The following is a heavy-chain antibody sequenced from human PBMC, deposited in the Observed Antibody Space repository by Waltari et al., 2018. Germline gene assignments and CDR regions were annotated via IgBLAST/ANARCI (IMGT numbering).Heavy chain of an antibody. CDR3: ARSPRREPFDY. J-gene: IGHJ4*02. CDR2: IYYSGST. V-gene: IGHV4-59*01. CDR1: GGSISSYS. D-gene: IGHD1-26*01. Sequence: QVQLQESGPGLVKPSETLSLTCTVSGGSISSYSWSWIRQPPGKGLEWIGYIYYSGSTNYNPSLKSRVTISVDTSKNQFSLKLSSVTAADTAVYYCARSPRREPFDYWGQGTLVTVSS.